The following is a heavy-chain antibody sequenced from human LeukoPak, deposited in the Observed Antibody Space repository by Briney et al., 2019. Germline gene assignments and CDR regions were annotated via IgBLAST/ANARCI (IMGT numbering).Heavy chain of an antibody. V-gene: IGHV1-2*02. CDR2: INANSGGT. CDR3: ARSSRYDIWTGYPY. Sequence: ASVKVSCKASGYTFTGYYMHWVRQAPGQGLEWMGWINANSGGTNYAQKFQGRVTMTRDTSISTAYMELSRLRSDDRAVYYCARSSRYDIWTGYPYWGQGTLVTVSP. CDR1: GYTFTGYY. J-gene: IGHJ4*02. D-gene: IGHD3-9*01.